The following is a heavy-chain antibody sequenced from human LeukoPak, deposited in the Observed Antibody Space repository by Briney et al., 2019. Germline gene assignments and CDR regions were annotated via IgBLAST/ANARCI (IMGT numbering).Heavy chain of an antibody. CDR2: ISSSSTTI. Sequence: GGSLRLSCAASGFTFSSYSMNWVRQAPGKGLEWVSYISSSSTTIYYADSVKGRFTISRDNAKNSLYLQMNILRAEDTAVYYCARKPEGDYWGQGTLVTVSS. CDR1: GFTFSSYS. CDR3: ARKPEGDY. J-gene: IGHJ4*02. V-gene: IGHV3-48*04.